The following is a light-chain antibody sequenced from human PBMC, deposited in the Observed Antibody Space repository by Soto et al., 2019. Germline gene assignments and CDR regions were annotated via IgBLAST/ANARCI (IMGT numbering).Light chain of an antibody. Sequence: DIQMTQSPSTLSASVGDRVTITCRASQSVSGLLAWFQQKPGRAPKLLIYKASSLESGVPSRFSGSGFGTEFTLTINSLQPDDFATYYCQQYNSYWTFGQGTKVEMK. V-gene: IGKV1-5*03. CDR2: KAS. CDR1: QSVSGL. J-gene: IGKJ1*01. CDR3: QQYNSYWT.